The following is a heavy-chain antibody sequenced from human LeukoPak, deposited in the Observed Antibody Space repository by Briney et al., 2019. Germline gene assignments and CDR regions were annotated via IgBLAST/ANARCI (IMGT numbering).Heavy chain of an antibody. CDR1: GFNYSSYA. CDR2: ISASRGIT. CDR3: ARVPYDFWSGYPPNWFDP. J-gene: IGHJ5*02. V-gene: IGHV3-48*01. D-gene: IGHD3-3*01. Sequence: PGGSLRLSCAASGFNYSSYAMNWVRQAPGMGLEWLSYISASRGITYYADSVKGRFTISRDNAKNSLYLQMNSLRAEDTAVYYCARVPYDFWSGYPPNWFDPWGQGTLVTVSS.